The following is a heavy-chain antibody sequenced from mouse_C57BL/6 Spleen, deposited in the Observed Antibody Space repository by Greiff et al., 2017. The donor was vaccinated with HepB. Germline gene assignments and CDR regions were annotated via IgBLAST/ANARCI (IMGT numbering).Heavy chain of an antibody. CDR2: IDPSDSYT. CDR1: GYTFTSYW. V-gene: IGHV1-69*01. CDR3: ARGVYYDYDDAMDD. Sequence: VQLQQPGAELVMPGASVKLSCKASGYTFTSYWMHWVKQRPGQGLEWIGEIDPSDSYTNYNQKFKGKSTLTVDKSSSTAYMQLSSLTSEDSAVYYCARGVYYDYDDAMDDWGQGTSVTVSS. D-gene: IGHD2-4*01. J-gene: IGHJ4*01.